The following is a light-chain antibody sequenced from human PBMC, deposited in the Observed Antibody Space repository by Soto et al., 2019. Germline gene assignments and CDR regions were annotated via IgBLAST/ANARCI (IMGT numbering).Light chain of an antibody. CDR2: KAS. Sequence: DIQMTQSPSTLSASVGDRVTITCRASQSISSWLAWYQQKPGKAPKLLIYKASSLESGVPSRFSGSGSGTEFPLPISSLQPDDFASYYSQQYNSYAWAFGQGTKVVIK. V-gene: IGKV1-5*03. CDR1: QSISSW. J-gene: IGKJ1*01. CDR3: QQYNSYAWA.